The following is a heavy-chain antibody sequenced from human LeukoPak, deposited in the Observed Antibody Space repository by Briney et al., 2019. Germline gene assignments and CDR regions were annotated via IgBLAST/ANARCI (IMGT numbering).Heavy chain of an antibody. CDR1: GGSISSHD. V-gene: IGHV4-4*07. J-gene: IGHJ2*01. CDR2: IYISGSP. Sequence: SETLSLTCTVSGGSISSHDWTWIRQPAGKGLEWIGRIYISGSPNYNPSLKSRVAMSVDTSKNQFSLKLTSVTAADTAVYYCARVSSSWYQDWYFDRWGRGTLVTVSS. CDR3: ARVSSSWYQDWYFDR. D-gene: IGHD6-13*01.